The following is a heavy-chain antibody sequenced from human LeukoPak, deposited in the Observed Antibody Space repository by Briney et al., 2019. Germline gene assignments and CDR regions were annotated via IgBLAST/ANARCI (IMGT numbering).Heavy chain of an antibody. CDR3: ARAWELLDY. Sequence: GGSLRLSCAASGFTFSSYEMNWVRQAPGKGLEWVSGINWNGGSTGYADSVKGRFTISRDNAKNSLYLQMNSLRAEDTALYYCARAWELLDYWGQGTLVTVSS. CDR2: INWNGGST. CDR1: GFTFSSYE. V-gene: IGHV3-20*04. D-gene: IGHD1-26*01. J-gene: IGHJ4*02.